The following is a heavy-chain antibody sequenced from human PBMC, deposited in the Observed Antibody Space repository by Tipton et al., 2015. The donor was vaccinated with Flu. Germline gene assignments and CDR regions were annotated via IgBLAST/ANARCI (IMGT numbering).Heavy chain of an antibody. CDR1: GGSFSGYY. V-gene: IGHV4-34*01. CDR2: IYHSGST. CDR3: ARLGVVDY. J-gene: IGHJ4*02. D-gene: IGHD2-15*01. Sequence: TLSLTCAVYGGSFSGYYWNWIRQPPGKGLEWIGSIYHSGSTYYNPSLKSRVTISVDTSKNQFSLKLSSVTAADTAVYYCARLGVVDYWGQGTLVTVSS.